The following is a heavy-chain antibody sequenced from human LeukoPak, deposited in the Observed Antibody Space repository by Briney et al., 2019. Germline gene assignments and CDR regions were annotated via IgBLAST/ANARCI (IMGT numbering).Heavy chain of an antibody. V-gene: IGHV3-23*01. CDR1: GFTFSSYA. D-gene: IGHD5-18*01. CDR2: ISGNGGRT. J-gene: IGHJ5*02. Sequence: GGSLRLSCAASGFTFSSYAMSWVRQAPGKGLEWVSVISGNGGRTYYADSVKGRFTISRDNSKNTLYLQMNSLRAEDAAVYYCAKVRDLDTVLGRFDNWGQGTLLTVSS. CDR3: AKVRDLDTVLGRFDN.